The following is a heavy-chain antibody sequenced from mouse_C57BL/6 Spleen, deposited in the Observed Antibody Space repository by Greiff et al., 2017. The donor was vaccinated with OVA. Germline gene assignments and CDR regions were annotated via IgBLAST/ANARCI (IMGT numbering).Heavy chain of an antibody. V-gene: IGHV1-52*01. CDR1: GYTFTSYW. D-gene: IGHD3-2*02. CDR2: IDPSDSET. Sequence: QVHVKQPGAELVRPGSSVKLSCKASGYTFTSYWMHWVKQRPIQGLEWIGNIDPSDSETHYNQKFKDKATLTVDKSSSTAYMQLSSLTSEDSAVYYCARRDSSGYVDYWGQGTTLTVSS. CDR3: ARRDSSGYVDY. J-gene: IGHJ2*01.